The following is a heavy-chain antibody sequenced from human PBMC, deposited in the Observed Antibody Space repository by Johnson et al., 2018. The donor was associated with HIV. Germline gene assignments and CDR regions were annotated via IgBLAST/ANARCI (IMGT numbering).Heavy chain of an antibody. CDR3: AKDSKRLLWFGEFCDAFDI. D-gene: IGHD3-10*01. V-gene: IGHV3-30*02. CDR2: IRYDGSNK. CDR1: GFTFSSYG. J-gene: IGHJ3*02. Sequence: QVQLVESGGGVVQPGGSLRLSCAASGFTFSSYGMHWVRQAPGKGLEWVAFIRYDGSNKYYGDSVKGRFSISRDNSKNTLYLQMNSLRAEDTAVYYCAKDSKRLLWFGEFCDAFDIWGQWTMVTVSS.